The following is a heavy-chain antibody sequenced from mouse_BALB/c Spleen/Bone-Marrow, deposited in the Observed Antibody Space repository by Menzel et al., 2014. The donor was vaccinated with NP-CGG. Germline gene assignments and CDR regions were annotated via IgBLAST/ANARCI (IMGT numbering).Heavy chain of an antibody. Sequence: VHVKQSGGGLVKPGGSLKLSCAASGFTFSSYAMSWVRQSPEKRLEWVAEISSGGSYTYYPDTVTGRFTISRVNAKNTLYLEMSSLRSEDTAMYYCAREGLRRRAAMDYWGQGTSVTVSS. CDR1: GFTFSSYA. CDR2: ISSGGSYT. CDR3: AREGLRRRAAMDY. V-gene: IGHV5-9-4*01. J-gene: IGHJ4*01. D-gene: IGHD2-4*01.